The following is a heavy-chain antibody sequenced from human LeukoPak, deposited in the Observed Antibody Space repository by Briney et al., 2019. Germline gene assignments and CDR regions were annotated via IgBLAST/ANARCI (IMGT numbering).Heavy chain of an antibody. CDR1: GGSIRYSSYY. CDR2: IYYSGST. V-gene: IGHV4-61*01. Sequence: SETLSLTCTVSGGSIRYSSYYWSWIRQPPGKRLEWIGHIYYSGSTNYNPSLKSRVTISVDTSKNQFSLKLSSVTAADTAVYYCASRSSIWSGYQDTLYYFDSWGQGTLVTVSS. D-gene: IGHD3-3*01. J-gene: IGHJ4*02. CDR3: ASRSSIWSGYQDTLYYFDS.